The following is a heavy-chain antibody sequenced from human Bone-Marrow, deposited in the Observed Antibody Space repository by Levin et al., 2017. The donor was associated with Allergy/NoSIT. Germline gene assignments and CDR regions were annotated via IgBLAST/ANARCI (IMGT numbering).Heavy chain of an antibody. CDR2: ISPSGST. J-gene: IGHJ5*02. CDR3: ARTPLTGNYGDWFDP. CDR1: GGSFNNYY. D-gene: IGHD3-9*01. Sequence: KASETLSLTCAVYGGSFNNYYWAWIRQPPGKGLEWIGEISPSGSTNYNPSLKSRVTMSLDTSKNHFSLILTSVTAADSAVYYCARTPLTGNYGDWFDPWGQGTQVIVSS. V-gene: IGHV4-34*01.